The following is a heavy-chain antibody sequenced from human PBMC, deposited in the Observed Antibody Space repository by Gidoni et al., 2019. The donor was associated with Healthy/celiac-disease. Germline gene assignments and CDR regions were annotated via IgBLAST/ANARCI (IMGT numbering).Heavy chain of an antibody. D-gene: IGHD3-3*01. CDR3: ARRPHTNYDFWSGYRSGWDGMDV. CDR2: ISSSGSTI. J-gene: IGHJ6*02. V-gene: IGHV3-11*01. Sequence: QVQLVESGGGLVKPGGSLRLSCAASGFTFSDYYMSWIRQAPGKGLEWVSYISSSGSTIYYADSVKGRFTISRDNAKNSLYLQMNSLRAEDTAVYYCARRPHTNYDFWSGYRSGWDGMDVWDQGTTVTVSS. CDR1: GFTFSDYY.